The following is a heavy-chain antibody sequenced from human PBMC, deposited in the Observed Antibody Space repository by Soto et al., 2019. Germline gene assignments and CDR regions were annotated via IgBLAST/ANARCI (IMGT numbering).Heavy chain of an antibody. CDR1: GFTFSSYA. D-gene: IGHD5-18*01. Sequence: GGSLRLSCAASGFTFSSYAMSWVRQAPGKGLEWVSAISGSGGSTYYADSVKGRFTISRDNSKNTLYLQMNSLRAEDTAVYYCAKETNKNSYGSNYFDYWGQGTLVTVSS. J-gene: IGHJ4*02. CDR3: AKETNKNSYGSNYFDY. V-gene: IGHV3-23*01. CDR2: ISGSGGST.